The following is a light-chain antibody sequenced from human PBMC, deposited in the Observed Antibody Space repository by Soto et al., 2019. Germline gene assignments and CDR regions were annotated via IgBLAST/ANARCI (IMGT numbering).Light chain of an antibody. J-gene: IGLJ1*01. CDR1: SSDVGGYNY. V-gene: IGLV2-14*01. CDR2: EVS. Sequence: QSALTPPASVSGAPGQSITISCTGTSSDVGGYNYVSWYQQHPAKAPKLMIYEVSHRPSGVSNRFSGSKSGKTASLNISGLEAEDEAEYCGGSYASSSTLVFGTGTKLTV. CDR3: GSYASSSTLV.